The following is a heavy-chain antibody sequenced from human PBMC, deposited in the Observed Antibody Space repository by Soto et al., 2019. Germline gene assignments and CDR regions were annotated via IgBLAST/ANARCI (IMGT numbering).Heavy chain of an antibody. CDR3: AKDGIALTGRDYYYAMDV. CDR1: GFTFSSYG. CDR2: IWYDGSNK. J-gene: IGHJ6*02. D-gene: IGHD3-9*01. Sequence: GGSLRLSCAASGFTFSSYGMHWVRQAPGKGLEWVAVIWYDGSNKYYADSVKGRFTISRDNSKDTLYLQMNSLRAEDTALYYCAKDGIALTGRDYYYAMDVWGQGTTVTVSS. V-gene: IGHV3-33*06.